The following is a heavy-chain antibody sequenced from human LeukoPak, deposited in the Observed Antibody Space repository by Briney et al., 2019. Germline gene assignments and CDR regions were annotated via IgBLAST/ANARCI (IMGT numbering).Heavy chain of an antibody. CDR2: MSNSGSYI. CDR1: GFTFSSYG. CDR3: ARTYYDFWSGSGRMGY. J-gene: IGHJ4*02. Sequence: GGSLRLSCAASGFTFSSYGMHWVRQAPGKGLEWVSSMSNSGSYIYYADSVKGRFTISRDNAKNSLYLQMNSLRAEDTAVYYCARTYYDFWSGSGRMGYWGQGTLVTVSS. V-gene: IGHV3-21*01. D-gene: IGHD3-3*01.